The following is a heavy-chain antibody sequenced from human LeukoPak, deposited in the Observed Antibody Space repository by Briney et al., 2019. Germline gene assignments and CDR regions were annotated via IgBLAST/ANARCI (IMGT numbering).Heavy chain of an antibody. CDR3: AGEGLAMVRGVLPKEAWGWFDP. CDR1: GGSISSGAYY. J-gene: IGHJ5*02. V-gene: IGHV4-61*02. D-gene: IGHD3-10*01. CDR2: IYKTGST. Sequence: KPSQTLSLTCTVSGGSISSGAYYWSWIRQPAGKGLEWIGRIYKTGSTNYNPSLKSRVTISVDTPKNQFSLKLSSVTAADTAVYYCAGEGLAMVRGVLPKEAWGWFDPWGQGTLVTVSS.